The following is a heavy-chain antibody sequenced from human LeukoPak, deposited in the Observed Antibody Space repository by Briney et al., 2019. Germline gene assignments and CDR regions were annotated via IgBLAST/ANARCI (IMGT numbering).Heavy chain of an antibody. CDR3: ARASPGVPAPAFDI. CDR2: INPSGGST. J-gene: IGHJ3*02. D-gene: IGHD2-2*01. V-gene: IGHV1-46*01. Sequence: ASVKVSCKASGYTFTSYYIHWVRQAPGQGLEWMGIINPSGGSTTYAPKFQGRVTMTRDTSTSTAYMELSSLRSEGTAVYYCARASPGVPAPAFDIWGQGTMVTVSS. CDR1: GYTFTSYY.